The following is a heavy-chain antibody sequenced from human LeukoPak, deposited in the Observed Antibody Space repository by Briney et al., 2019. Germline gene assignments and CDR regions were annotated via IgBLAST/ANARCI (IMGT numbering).Heavy chain of an antibody. CDR3: ARGAGTSDY. J-gene: IGHJ4*02. V-gene: IGHV4-34*01. CDR1: GGSFSDYY. CDR2: INHSGST. Sequence: SETLSLTCAVYGGSFSDYYWACIRQTPGKGLEWIGEINHSGSTNYNPSPKSRVTISVDTSKNQFSLKLSSVTAADTAVYYCARGAGTSDYWGQGTLVTVSS. D-gene: IGHD2-2*01.